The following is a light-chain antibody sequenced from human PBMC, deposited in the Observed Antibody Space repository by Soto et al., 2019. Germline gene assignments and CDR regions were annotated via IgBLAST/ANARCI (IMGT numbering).Light chain of an antibody. V-gene: IGLV2-8*01. CDR1: SSDVGGYKY. Sequence: QSVLTQPPSASGSPGQSVTISCTGTSSDVGGYKYVSWYQQHQGKAPKLMMYEVYKRPSGVPDRFSGSKSGNTASLTVSGLQAEDEADYYCSSYAGSNNLLFGGGTKVTVL. CDR3: SSYAGSNNLL. J-gene: IGLJ2*01. CDR2: EVY.